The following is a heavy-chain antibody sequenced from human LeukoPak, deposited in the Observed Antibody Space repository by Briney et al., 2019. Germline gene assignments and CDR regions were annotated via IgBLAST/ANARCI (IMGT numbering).Heavy chain of an antibody. J-gene: IGHJ4*02. CDR1: GGSFSGYY. CDR2: INHSGST. CDR3: AGFSEWLVPFDY. Sequence: SETLSLTCAVYGGSFSGYYWSWIRQPPGKGLEWIGEINHSGSTNYNPSLKSRVTISVDTSKNQFSLKLSSVTAADTAVYYCAGFSEWLVPFDYWGQGTLVTVSS. V-gene: IGHV4-34*01. D-gene: IGHD6-19*01.